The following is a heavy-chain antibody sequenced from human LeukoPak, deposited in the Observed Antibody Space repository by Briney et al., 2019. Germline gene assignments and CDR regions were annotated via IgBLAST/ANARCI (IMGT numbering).Heavy chain of an antibody. Sequence: SETLSLTCAVYGGSFSGYYWSWIRQPPGKGLEWIGEINHSGSTSYNPSLKSRVTISVDTSKNQFSLKLSSVTAADTAVYYCARGYDHFDYWGQGTLVTVSS. CDR2: INHSGST. D-gene: IGHD3-16*01. J-gene: IGHJ4*02. CDR1: GGSFSGYY. V-gene: IGHV4-34*01. CDR3: ARGYDHFDY.